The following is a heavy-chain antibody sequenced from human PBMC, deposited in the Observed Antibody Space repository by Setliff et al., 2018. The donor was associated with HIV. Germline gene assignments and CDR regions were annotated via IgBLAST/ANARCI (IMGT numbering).Heavy chain of an antibody. CDR3: ARTLRAAAMGYFDY. J-gene: IGHJ4*02. Sequence: SETLSLTCAVSGVSINTGTYYTYYWTWIRQPAGKGLEWIGHVHTSGRTTYNPSLRSRVNISIDMSKNQFFLNLTSMSAADTAVYYCARTLRAAAMGYFDYWGQGTLVTVSS. CDR2: VHTSGRT. V-gene: IGHV4-61*09. D-gene: IGHD5-18*01. CDR1: GVSINTGTYYTYY.